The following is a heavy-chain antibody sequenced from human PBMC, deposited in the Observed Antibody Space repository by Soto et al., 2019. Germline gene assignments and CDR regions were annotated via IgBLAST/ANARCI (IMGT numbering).Heavy chain of an antibody. D-gene: IGHD4-17*01. CDR3: ATLGSVTTDAFDI. Sequence: GASVKVSCKASGGTFSSYAISWVRQAPGQGLEWMGGIIPIFGTANYAQKFQGRVTITADESTSTAYMELSSLRSEDTAVYYCATLGSVTTDAFDIWGQGTMVTVSS. CDR2: IIPIFGTA. J-gene: IGHJ3*02. CDR1: GGTFSSYA. V-gene: IGHV1-69*13.